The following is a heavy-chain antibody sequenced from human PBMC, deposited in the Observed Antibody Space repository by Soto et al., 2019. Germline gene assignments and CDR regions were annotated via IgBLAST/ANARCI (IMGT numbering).Heavy chain of an antibody. V-gene: IGHV3-30*03. J-gene: IGHJ4*02. D-gene: IGHD6-13*01. Sequence: PGGSLRLSCAASGFTFSSYGMHWVRQAPGKGLEWVALISYDGSNKYYPDSVKGRFTISRDNSKNTLYLQMNSLRTEDTAVYYCAAGLYFFVYCGQGTLVTVSS. CDR1: GFTFSSYG. CDR3: AAGLYFFVY. CDR2: ISYDGSNK.